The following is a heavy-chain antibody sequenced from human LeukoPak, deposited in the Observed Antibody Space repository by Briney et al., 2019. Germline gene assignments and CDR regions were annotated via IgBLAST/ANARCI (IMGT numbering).Heavy chain of an antibody. Sequence: GGSLRLSCAASGFTVSSNSMSWVRQAPGKGLEWVSVIYSDSTGGNTYYADSVRGRFTISRDNSKNTLFLQMGTLRAEDTAVYYCARLGSGWYDSWGQGTLVSVSS. V-gene: IGHV3-53*01. CDR1: GFTVSSNS. CDR2: IYSDSTGGNT. D-gene: IGHD6-19*01. J-gene: IGHJ5*01. CDR3: ARLGSGWYDS.